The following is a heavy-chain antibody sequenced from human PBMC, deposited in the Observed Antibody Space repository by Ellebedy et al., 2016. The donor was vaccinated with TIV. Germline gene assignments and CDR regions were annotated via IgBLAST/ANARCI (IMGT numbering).Heavy chain of an antibody. CDR3: APGGTTKVKKGFGY. J-gene: IGHJ4*02. CDR2: ISNDGRSK. Sequence: GESLKISCAASGFTFSRFGMQWFRQAPGKGLEWVANISNDGRSKKHGDSVRGRFTISRDNSKSTLYLQMDSLRDDDTAVYYCAPGGTTKVKKGFGYWGQGTLVTVSS. CDR1: GFTFSRFG. D-gene: IGHD3-16*01. V-gene: IGHV3-30*03.